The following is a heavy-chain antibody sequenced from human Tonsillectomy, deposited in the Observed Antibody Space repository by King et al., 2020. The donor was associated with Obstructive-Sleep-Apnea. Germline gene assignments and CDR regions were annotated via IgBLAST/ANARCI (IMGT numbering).Heavy chain of an antibody. Sequence: VQLQESGPGLVKPSETLSLTCTVSGDSISIYYWSWIRQSPGKGLEWIGYFYYSGSTNYNPSLKSRVTISVDTSKNQFSLKLSPVTAADTAVYYCARHLDSFVHAAAFDIWGQGTMVTVSS. CDR1: GDSISIYY. D-gene: IGHD6-6*01. CDR3: ARHLDSFVHAAAFDI. CDR2: FYYSGST. V-gene: IGHV4-59*08. J-gene: IGHJ3*02.